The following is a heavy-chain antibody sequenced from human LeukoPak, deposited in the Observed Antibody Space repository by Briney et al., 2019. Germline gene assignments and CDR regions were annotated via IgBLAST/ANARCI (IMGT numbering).Heavy chain of an antibody. CDR3: ARGPGSSSIGVRIDFDY. J-gene: IGHJ4*02. D-gene: IGHD6-6*01. V-gene: IGHV4-34*01. CDR2: INHSGST. CDR1: GFTVSSNY. Sequence: GSLRLSCAASGFTVSSNYMSWVRQPPGKGLEWIGEINHSGSTNYNPSLKSRVTISVDTSKNQFSLKLSSVTAADTAVYYCARGPGSSSIGVRIDFDYWGQGTLVTVSS.